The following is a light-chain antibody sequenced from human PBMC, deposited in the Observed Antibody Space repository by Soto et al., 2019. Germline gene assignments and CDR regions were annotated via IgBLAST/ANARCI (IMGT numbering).Light chain of an antibody. J-gene: IGKJ1*01. CDR3: QQSYSTRWT. CDR1: QSISSY. CDR2: AAS. V-gene: IGKV1-39*01. Sequence: QMTQSPSSLSASVGDRVTITCRASQSISSYLNWYQQKPGKAPKLLIYAASSLQSGVPSRFSGSGSGTDFTLTISSLQPEDFATYYCQQSYSTRWTFGQGTKV.